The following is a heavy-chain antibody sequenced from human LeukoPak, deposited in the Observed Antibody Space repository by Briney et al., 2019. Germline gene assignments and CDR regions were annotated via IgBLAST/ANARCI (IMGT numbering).Heavy chain of an antibody. D-gene: IGHD4-17*01. V-gene: IGHV3-23*01. CDR3: AKGHTDYGTGFDL. CDR1: GFTLSTYA. CDR2: VNGGGINT. Sequence: GGSLRLSCVASGFTLSTYAMSWVRESPGQEVKWVSIVNGGGINTYYVDSVKGRFTISRDNSKNTLYLQTNSLRVEDTAVYYCAKGHTDYGTGFDLWGQGTLVIVSS. J-gene: IGHJ4*02.